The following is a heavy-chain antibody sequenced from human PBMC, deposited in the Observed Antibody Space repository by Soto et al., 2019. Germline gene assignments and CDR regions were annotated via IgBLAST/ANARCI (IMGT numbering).Heavy chain of an antibody. D-gene: IGHD6-6*01. Sequence: QVLLQQWGAGLLKPSETLSLTCAVYGGSFSAYYWSWIRQPPGKELEWIGEINHSGSTNYNPSLKSRVTISVDTSKNQFSLKLSSVTAADTAVYYCARTSRFEYWGQGTLVTVSS. CDR2: INHSGST. V-gene: IGHV4-34*01. CDR3: ARTSRFEY. J-gene: IGHJ4*02. CDR1: GGSFSAYY.